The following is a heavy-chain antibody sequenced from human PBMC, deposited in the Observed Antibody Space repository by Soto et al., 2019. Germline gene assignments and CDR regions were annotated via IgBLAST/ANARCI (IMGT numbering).Heavy chain of an antibody. V-gene: IGHV1-2*02. D-gene: IGHD5-18*01. CDR2: IDPRNGGT. J-gene: IGHJ4*02. CDR1: GYIFSDYY. Sequence: QVQLVQSGSDVKKPGASFTVSCKASGYIFSDYYIHWVRQAPGQGLEWMGWIDPRNGGTKYAPKFQDRLTMTTDTSTSTAFLALRRLRRDDTAVFFCARVLYRNVIHAWGQGTLVTVSS. CDR3: ARVLYRNVIHA.